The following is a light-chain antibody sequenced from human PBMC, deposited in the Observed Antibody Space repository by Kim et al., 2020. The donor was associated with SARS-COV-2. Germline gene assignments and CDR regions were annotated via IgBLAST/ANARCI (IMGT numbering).Light chain of an antibody. CDR2: GAS. CDR1: QSVSSNY. V-gene: IGKV3-20*01. Sequence: EIVLTQSPGTLSLSPGERATLSCRASQSVSSNYLAWHQQKPGQAPRLLIYGASRRATGIPDRFSGSGSGTDFTLTISRLEPEDFAVYYCQQYGSSPRTFGLGTKVDIK. CDR3: QQYGSSPRT. J-gene: IGKJ1*01.